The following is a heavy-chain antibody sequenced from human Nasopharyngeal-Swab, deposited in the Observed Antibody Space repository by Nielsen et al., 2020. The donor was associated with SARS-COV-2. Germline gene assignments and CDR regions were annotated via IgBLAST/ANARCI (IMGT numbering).Heavy chain of an antibody. D-gene: IGHD5-18*01. V-gene: IGHV1-8*01. CDR1: GYTFSNYD. CDR2: MNPDSANT. Sequence: ASVKVSCKASGYTFSNYDITWVRQATGQGLEWMGRMNPDSANTGYAQNFQGRVTMTGNTSISTAYMELTGLRSEDTAVYYCARGGVDTAMAYYGMDVWGQGTTVTVSS. J-gene: IGHJ6*02. CDR3: ARGGVDTAMAYYGMDV.